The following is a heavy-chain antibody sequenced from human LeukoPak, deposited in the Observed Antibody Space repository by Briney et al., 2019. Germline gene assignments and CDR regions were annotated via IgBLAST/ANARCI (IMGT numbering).Heavy chain of an antibody. CDR2: INPSGGST. D-gene: IGHD4-11*01. CDR3: ARARITTSWAYYYGMDV. V-gene: IGHV1-46*01. Sequence: ASVKVSCKASGYTFTSYYMHRVRQAPGQGLEWMGIINPSGGSTSYAQKFQGRVTMTRDTSTSTVYMEMSSLRSEDTDVYYCARARITTSWAYYYGMDVWGQGTTVTASS. CDR1: GYTFTSYY. J-gene: IGHJ6*02.